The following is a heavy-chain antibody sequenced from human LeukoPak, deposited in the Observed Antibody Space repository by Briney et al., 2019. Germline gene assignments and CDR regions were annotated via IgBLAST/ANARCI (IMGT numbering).Heavy chain of an antibody. J-gene: IGHJ3*02. V-gene: IGHV6-1*01. CDR2: TYHRSKWYN. Sequence: SQTLSLTCAISGDSVSSDSSAWNWIRQSPSKGLEWLGRTYHRSKWYNEYAVSVKSRITINPDTSKNQFSLQLDSVTPEDTAVYFCAREGPAFDIWGQGTMVAVSS. CDR1: GDSVSSDSSA. CDR3: AREGPAFDI.